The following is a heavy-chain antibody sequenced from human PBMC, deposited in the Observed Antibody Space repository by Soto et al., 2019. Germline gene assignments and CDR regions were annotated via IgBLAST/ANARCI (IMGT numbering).Heavy chain of an antibody. V-gene: IGHV1-18*01. Sequence: QAQLVQSGAEVKKPGASVKVSCRGSGYTFSSYGISWVRQGPGQGLEWMGWISANNGNTKYAQKVQGRVTMTTDTSTNTAYMELRGLRSDDTAVYFCARSTGYISSWFSYNWCDPWGQGTLVTVSS. CDR2: ISANNGNT. D-gene: IGHD6-13*01. CDR3: ARSTGYISSWFSYNWCDP. CDR1: GYTFSSYG. J-gene: IGHJ5*02.